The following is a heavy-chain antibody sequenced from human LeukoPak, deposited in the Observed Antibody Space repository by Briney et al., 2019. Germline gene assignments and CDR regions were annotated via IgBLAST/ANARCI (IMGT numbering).Heavy chain of an antibody. D-gene: IGHD3-22*01. CDR2: ISSSVSDI. J-gene: IGHJ3*02. Sequence: GGCLRLSCAASLVTFSGDSINGGRQAPRGGLGCGSAISSSVSDIYYANSVKDGFTIYRDNANTSLYLQMTRLRAQDRAVYYCARGTAYYDSSGYYSSLHAFDIWGQGTMVTVSS. CDR1: LVTFSGDS. V-gene: IGHV3-21*01. CDR3: ARGTAYYDSSGYYSSLHAFDI.